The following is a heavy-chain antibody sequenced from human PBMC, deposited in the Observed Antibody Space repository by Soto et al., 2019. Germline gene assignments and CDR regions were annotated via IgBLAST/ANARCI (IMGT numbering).Heavy chain of an antibody. CDR1: GGSFSGYY. V-gene: IGHV4-34*01. D-gene: IGHD3-10*01. Sequence: QVQLQQWGAGLLKPSETLSLTCAVYGGSFSGYYWSWIRQPPGKGLEWIGEINHSGSTNYNPSLKSRVTISVDTSKNQLSLKLSSVTAADTSVYYCARAGSGSYYQYNWFDPWGQGTLVTVSS. CDR3: ARAGSGSYYQYNWFDP. CDR2: INHSGST. J-gene: IGHJ5*02.